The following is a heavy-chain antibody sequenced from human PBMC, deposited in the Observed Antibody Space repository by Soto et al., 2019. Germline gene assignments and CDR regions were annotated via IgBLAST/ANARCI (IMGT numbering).Heavy chain of an antibody. D-gene: IGHD4-17*01. V-gene: IGHV4-34*01. CDR2: INHSGST. Sequence: QVQLQQWGAGLLKPSETLSLNCAVYGGSFSGYYWSWIRQPPGKGLEWIGEINHSGSTNYNPSLKSRVTISVDTSKNQFSLKLSSVTAADTAVYYCARGLRTVRGAFDIWGQRTMVTVSS. J-gene: IGHJ3*02. CDR3: ARGLRTVRGAFDI. CDR1: GGSFSGYY.